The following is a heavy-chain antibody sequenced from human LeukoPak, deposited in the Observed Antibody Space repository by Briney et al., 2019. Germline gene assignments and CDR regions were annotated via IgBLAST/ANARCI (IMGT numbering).Heavy chain of an antibody. CDR3: AKDPDFWSGYSPIDY. V-gene: IGHV3-23*01. D-gene: IGHD3-3*01. CDR2: ISGSGGST. Sequence: GGSLRLSCAASGFTFSSYAMSWVRQAPGKGLEWVSAISGSGGSTYYADSVKGRFTISRDNSKNTLYLQMNSLRAEDTAVYYCAKDPDFWSGYSPIDYWGQGTLVTVSS. CDR1: GFTFSSYA. J-gene: IGHJ4*02.